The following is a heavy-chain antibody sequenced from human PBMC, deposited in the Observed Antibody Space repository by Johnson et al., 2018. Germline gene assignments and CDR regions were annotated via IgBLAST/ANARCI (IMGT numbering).Heavy chain of an antibody. CDR3: AKEGEI. J-gene: IGHJ3*02. CDR1: GFIFSTYA. CDR2: ISGSGDFT. Sequence: VQLVQSGGGLVQPGGSLGLSRAASGFIFSTYAMSWLRQAPGKGLEWVSRISGSGDFTYYADSVQGRFTVSNDNPKNTVYVQMNKLIAEDTAVYYWAKEGEIWGQGTMVIVSS. V-gene: IGHV3-23*04. D-gene: IGHD1-26*01.